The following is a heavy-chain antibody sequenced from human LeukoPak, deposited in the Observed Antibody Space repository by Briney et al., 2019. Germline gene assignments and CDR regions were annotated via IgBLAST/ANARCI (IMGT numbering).Heavy chain of an antibody. J-gene: IGHJ4*02. CDR3: EKLPRSWYQYYFDY. CDR2: ISGSGGST. D-gene: IGHD6-13*01. Sequence: GGSLRLSCAASGFTFSSYAMSWVRQAPGKGLEWVSAISGSGGSTYYADSVKGRFTISRDNSKNTLYLQMNSLRAEDTAVYYCEKLPRSWYQYYFDYWGQGTLVTVSS. CDR1: GFTFSSYA. V-gene: IGHV3-23*01.